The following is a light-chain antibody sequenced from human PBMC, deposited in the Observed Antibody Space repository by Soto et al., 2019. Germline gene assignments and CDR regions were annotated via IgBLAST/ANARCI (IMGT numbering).Light chain of an antibody. V-gene: IGLV1-47*02. Sequence: HSVLTQPRSPSRTPGQRVTISCSGSSSNIGSNYVYWYQQLPGTAPKLLIYSNNQRPSGVPDRFSGSKSGTSASLAISGLRSEDEADYYCAAWDDSLSGYVFGTGTKVTVL. J-gene: IGLJ1*01. CDR3: AAWDDSLSGYV. CDR1: SSNIGSNY. CDR2: SNN.